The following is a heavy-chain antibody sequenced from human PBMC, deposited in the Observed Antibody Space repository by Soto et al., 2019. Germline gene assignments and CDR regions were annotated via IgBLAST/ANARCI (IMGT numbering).Heavy chain of an antibody. CDR3: ATEVGATRKTPHAPNWFDP. CDR2: FDPEDGET. D-gene: IGHD1-26*01. V-gene: IGHV1-24*01. J-gene: IGHJ5*02. CDR1: GYTLTELS. Sequence: GASVTVSCKVSGYTLTELSMHWVRQAPGKGLEWMGGFDPEDGETIYAQKFQGRVTMTEDTSTDTAYMELSSLRSEDTAVYYCATEVGATRKTPHAPNWFDPWGQGTLVTVSS.